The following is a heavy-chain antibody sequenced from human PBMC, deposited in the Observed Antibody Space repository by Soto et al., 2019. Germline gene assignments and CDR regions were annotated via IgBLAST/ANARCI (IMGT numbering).Heavy chain of an antibody. CDR1: GYSFTSYW. CDR3: XXXXXXXXXXXXXXP. Sequence: EVQLVQSGAEVKKPGESLKISCKASGYSFTSYWIAWVRQVPXXXXXXMGIIYPGDSDTRYSPSFQGQVTISADKSISTAYLQWSXLXXXXXXXXXXXXXXXXXXXXXXXXPWGQGTPVTVSS. CDR2: IYPGDSDT. V-gene: IGHV5-51*01. J-gene: IGHJ5*02.